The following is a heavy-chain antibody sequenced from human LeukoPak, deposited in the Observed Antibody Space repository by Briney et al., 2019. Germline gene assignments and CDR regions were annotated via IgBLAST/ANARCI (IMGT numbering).Heavy chain of an antibody. D-gene: IGHD5/OR15-5a*01. CDR2: IDAEGSDI. J-gene: IGHJ6*03. Sequence: GESLKISCMGSGYRFTTYWIGWVRQMPGKGLEWMGIIDAEGSDIRYSPSFQGQVTISVDKSNSTAYLQWNSLRASDTAMYYCARSLGSSYYMDVWGKGTTVTVSS. CDR1: GYRFTTYW. V-gene: IGHV5-51*01. CDR3: ARSLGSSYYMDV.